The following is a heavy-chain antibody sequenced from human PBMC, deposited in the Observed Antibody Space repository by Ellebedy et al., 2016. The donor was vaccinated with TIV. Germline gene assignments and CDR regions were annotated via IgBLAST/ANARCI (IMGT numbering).Heavy chain of an antibody. CDR2: ISYSGSI. Sequence: MPSETLSLTCTVSGGSISSYYWSWIRQPPGKGLEWIGYISYSGSINYNPSLKSRVTILVDTSKNQFSLRLSSVTAADTAMYYCARVVWQQPVSYAFDIWGQGTMVTVSS. CDR1: GGSISSYY. CDR3: ARVVWQQPVSYAFDI. V-gene: IGHV4-59*01. D-gene: IGHD6-13*01. J-gene: IGHJ3*02.